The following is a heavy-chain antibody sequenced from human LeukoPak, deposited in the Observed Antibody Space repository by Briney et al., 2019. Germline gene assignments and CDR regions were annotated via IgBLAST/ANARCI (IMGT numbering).Heavy chain of an antibody. Sequence: ASVKVSCKASGYTFTSYGIGWVRQDPGQGLEWMGWISTYYGDTTYSQKFQDRVTMTTDTSTSTGYMELRNLRSDDTAVYYCARGYGSSSSFDYWGQGTLVTVSS. J-gene: IGHJ4*02. D-gene: IGHD6-6*01. CDR1: GYTFTSYG. CDR2: ISTYYGDT. V-gene: IGHV1-18*01. CDR3: ARGYGSSSSFDY.